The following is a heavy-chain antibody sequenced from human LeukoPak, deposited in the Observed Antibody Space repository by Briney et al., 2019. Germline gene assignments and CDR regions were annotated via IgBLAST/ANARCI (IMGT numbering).Heavy chain of an antibody. CDR1: GGSISSSSYY. V-gene: IGHV4-39*07. CDR2: ISLTGLT. J-gene: IGHJ4*02. D-gene: IGHD2-8*01. Sequence: SETLSLTCTVSGGSISSSSYYWGWIRQPPGKGLEWIGEISLTGLTHYNPSLESRVTVSLDKSKNQLSLNLTSVTAADTAVYYCSRENGAFSPFGYWGQGTLVTVLS. CDR3: SRENGAFSPFGY.